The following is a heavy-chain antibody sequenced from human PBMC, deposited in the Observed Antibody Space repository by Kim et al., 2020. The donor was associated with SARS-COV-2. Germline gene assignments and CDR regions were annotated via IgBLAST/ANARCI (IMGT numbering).Heavy chain of an antibody. CDR1: GYTFTSYA. J-gene: IGHJ5*02. Sequence: ASVKVSCKASGYTFTSYAMHWVRQAPGQRLEWMGWINAGNGNTKYSQKFQGRVTITRDTSASTAYMELSSLRSEDTAVYYCARRTHIAAAAGPTEPFDPWGQGTLVTVSS. D-gene: IGHD6-13*01. CDR2: INAGNGNT. V-gene: IGHV1-3*01. CDR3: ARRTHIAAAAGPTEPFDP.